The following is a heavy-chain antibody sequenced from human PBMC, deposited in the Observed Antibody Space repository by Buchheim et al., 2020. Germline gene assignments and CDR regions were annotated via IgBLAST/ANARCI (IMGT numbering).Heavy chain of an antibody. V-gene: IGHV3-7*01. D-gene: IGHD3-10*01. CDR3: ARDRRYYGSGSSFDY. CDR2: IKQDGSEK. Sequence: EVQLVESGGGLVQPGGSLRLSCAASGFTFSNYWMSWVRQAPGKGLEWVANIKQDGSEKYYVDSVKGRFTISRDNAKNSLYLQMNSLRAEDTAVYYCARDRRYYGSGSSFDYWGQGTL. CDR1: GFTFSNYW. J-gene: IGHJ4*02.